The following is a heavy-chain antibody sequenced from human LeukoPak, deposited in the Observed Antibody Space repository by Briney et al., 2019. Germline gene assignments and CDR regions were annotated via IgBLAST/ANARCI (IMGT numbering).Heavy chain of an antibody. CDR3: ATQYCSGGSCYHTFDY. V-gene: IGHV1-69*13. Sequence: SVKVSCKASGGTFSGRAISWVRLAPGQGLEWMGGIIPLLGTPNYARKFQGRVTITADESTSTAYMELSSLRSEDTAVYYCATQYCSGGSCYHTFDYWGQGTLVTVSS. D-gene: IGHD2-15*01. J-gene: IGHJ4*02. CDR1: GGTFSGRA. CDR2: IIPLLGTP.